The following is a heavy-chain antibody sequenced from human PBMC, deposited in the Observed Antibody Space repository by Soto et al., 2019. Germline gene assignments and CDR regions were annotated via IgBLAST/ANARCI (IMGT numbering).Heavy chain of an antibody. CDR1: GFTFSSYA. V-gene: IGHV3-23*01. D-gene: IGHD5-12*01. Sequence: GGSLRLSCAASGFTFSSYAMSWVRQAPGKGLEWVSAISGSGGSTYYADSVKGRFTISRDNSKNTLYLQMNSLRAEDTAVYYCAKPRGYSGYASPFDYWGQGTLVTVSS. CDR3: AKPRGYSGYASPFDY. J-gene: IGHJ4*02. CDR2: ISGSGGST.